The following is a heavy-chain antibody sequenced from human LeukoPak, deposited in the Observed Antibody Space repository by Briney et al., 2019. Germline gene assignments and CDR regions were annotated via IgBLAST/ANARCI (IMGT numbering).Heavy chain of an antibody. CDR1: GYTFTSYY. CDR3: AKQVGPAAAGSDNTLDY. V-gene: IGHV1-46*01. D-gene: IGHD6-13*01. Sequence: ASVKVSCKASGYTFTSYYMHWVRQAPGQGLEWMGIINPSGGSTSYAQKFQGRVTMTRDTSTSTAYMELSSLRSEDTAVYYCAKQVGPAAAGSDNTLDYWGQGTLVTVSS. J-gene: IGHJ4*02. CDR2: INPSGGST.